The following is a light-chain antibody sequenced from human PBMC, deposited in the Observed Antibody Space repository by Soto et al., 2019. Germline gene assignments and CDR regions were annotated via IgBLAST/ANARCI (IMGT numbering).Light chain of an antibody. V-gene: IGLV1-51*01. Sequence: QSVLTQPPSVSAATGQKVTISCSGNNANIGNNYVSWYQQFPGTAPKVVIYDNNKRPSGIPDRFSGSKSGTSATLGIAGLQTGDESDYYCGTWDTSLTTGVFGGGTKLTVL. J-gene: IGLJ2*01. CDR2: DNN. CDR1: NANIGNNY. CDR3: GTWDTSLTTGV.